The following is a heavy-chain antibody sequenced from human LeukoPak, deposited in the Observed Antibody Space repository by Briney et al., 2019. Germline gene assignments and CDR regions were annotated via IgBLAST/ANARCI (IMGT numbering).Heavy chain of an antibody. CDR3: ARDSRYYDSSGYRGWFDP. CDR2: IIPILGIA. Sequence: GASVKVSCKASGGTFSSYAISWVRQAPGQGLEWMGRIIPILGIANYAQKFQGRVTITADKSTSTAYMELSSLRSEDTAVYYCARDSRYYDSSGYRGWFDPWGQGTLVTVSS. J-gene: IGHJ5*02. CDR1: GGTFSSYA. D-gene: IGHD3-22*01. V-gene: IGHV1-69*04.